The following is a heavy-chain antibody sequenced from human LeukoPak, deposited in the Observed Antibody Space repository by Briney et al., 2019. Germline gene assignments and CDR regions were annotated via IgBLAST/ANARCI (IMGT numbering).Heavy chain of an antibody. D-gene: IGHD3-9*01. J-gene: IGHJ6*02. CDR1: GYPFTNYD. CDR3: ARGWDYDILTGYQRRYNYYGMDV. V-gene: IGHV1-8*03. Sequence: ASVKVSCKASGYPFTNYDINWVRQATGRGLEWMGWMNTDSGDTGYAQNFQGRVTITRDTSISTAYMELGSLRSEDTAVYYCARGWDYDILTGYQRRYNYYGMDVWGQGTTVTVSS. CDR2: MNTDSGDT.